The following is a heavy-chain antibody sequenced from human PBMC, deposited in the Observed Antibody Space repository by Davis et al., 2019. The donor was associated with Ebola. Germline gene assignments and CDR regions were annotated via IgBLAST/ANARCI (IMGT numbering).Heavy chain of an antibody. CDR3: TLASGYVDY. J-gene: IGHJ4*02. CDR1: GFTFSCSA. CDR2: IRSKANSYAT. D-gene: IGHD1-26*01. Sequence: GESLKISCAASGFTFSCSAMHWVRQASGKGLEWVGRIRSKANSYATAYAASVKGRFTISRDDSKNTAYLQMNSLKTEDTAVYYCTLASGYVDYWGQGTLVTVSS. V-gene: IGHV3-73*01.